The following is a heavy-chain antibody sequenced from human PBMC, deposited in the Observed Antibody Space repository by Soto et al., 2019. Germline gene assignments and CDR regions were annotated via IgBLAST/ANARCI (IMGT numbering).Heavy chain of an antibody. Sequence: QVKLVQSGTEVKKHGASLKVSCKASGYSFATSGISWVRQAPGQGLEWMGWISVYNGNTNYDQKLPDRVTMTTDTSTTTAYLELRSLRSDDTDVYYCARAGQYYDSSGYVNWGQGTLVTVSS. J-gene: IGHJ4*02. CDR2: ISVYNGNT. CDR1: GYSFATSG. CDR3: ARAGQYYDSSGYVN. V-gene: IGHV1-18*01. D-gene: IGHD3-22*01.